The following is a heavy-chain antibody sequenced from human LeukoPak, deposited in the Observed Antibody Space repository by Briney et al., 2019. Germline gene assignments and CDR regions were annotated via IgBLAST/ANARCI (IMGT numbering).Heavy chain of an antibody. CDR2: IYGSGSA. CDR1: GFTVSNNY. V-gene: IGHV3-66*01. D-gene: IGHD4-17*01. CDR3: ARINFGDDY. Sequence: GGSLRLSCAASGFTVSNNYIDWVRQAPGKGLEWVSLIYGSGSADYADSVKGRFTISRDNSMNTVYLQMNSLRAEDTAVYYCARINFGDDYWGQGTLVTVSS. J-gene: IGHJ4*02.